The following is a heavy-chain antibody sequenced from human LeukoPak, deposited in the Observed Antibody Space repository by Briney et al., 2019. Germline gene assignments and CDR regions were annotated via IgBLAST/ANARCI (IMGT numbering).Heavy chain of an antibody. D-gene: IGHD1-14*01. CDR2: ISVSGGSP. V-gene: IGHV3-23*01. Sequence: GSLRLSCAASGFTFSSYAMMWVRQAPGKGLDWVSTISVSGGSPNYADSVKGRFTISRDNAKNSLYLQVNSLRAEDTAVYYCARNQRRLDYWGQGTLVTVSS. CDR1: GFTFSSYA. J-gene: IGHJ4*02. CDR3: ARNQRRLDY.